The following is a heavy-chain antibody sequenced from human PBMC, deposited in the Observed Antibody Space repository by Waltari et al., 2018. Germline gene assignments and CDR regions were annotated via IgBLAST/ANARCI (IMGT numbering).Heavy chain of an antibody. J-gene: IGHJ4*02. CDR1: GGTFSSYT. Sequence: QVQLVQSGAEVKKPGSSVKVSCKASGGTFSSYTISWVRQAPGQGLEWMGMIIPILGKANYAQKFQGRVTITADKSTSTAYMELSSLRSEDTAVYYCARDTIYYGSGSYPRYFDYWGQGTLVTVSS. D-gene: IGHD3-10*01. CDR3: ARDTIYYGSGSYPRYFDY. CDR2: IIPILGKA. V-gene: IGHV1-69*08.